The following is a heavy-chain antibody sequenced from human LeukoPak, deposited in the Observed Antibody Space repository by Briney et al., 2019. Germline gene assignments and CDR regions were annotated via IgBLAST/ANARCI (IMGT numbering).Heavy chain of an antibody. J-gene: IGHJ6*02. CDR1: GFTFSSYA. D-gene: IGHD3-22*01. V-gene: IGHV3-30-3*01. CDR2: ISYDGSNK. Sequence: GGSLRLSCAASGFTFSSYAMHWVRQAPGKGLEWVAVISYDGSNKYYADSVKGRFTISRDNSKNTLYLQMNSLRAEDTAVYYCARGGIVATIALDYYDSSGSYDYYYYYYGMDVWGQGTTVTVSS. CDR3: ARGGIVATIALDYYDSSGSYDYYYYYYGMDV.